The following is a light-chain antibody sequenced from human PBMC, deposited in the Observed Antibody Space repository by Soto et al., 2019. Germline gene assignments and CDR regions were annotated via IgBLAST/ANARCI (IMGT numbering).Light chain of an antibody. CDR1: QSISSW. Sequence: DIQMTQSPSTLSASVGDRVTITCRASQSISSWLAWYQQKPGKAPKLLIYDASNLESGVPSRFSGSGSGTEFTLTISSLQSEDFAVFYCHQYGISPPTFGPGTKVDIK. V-gene: IGKV1-5*01. CDR3: HQYGISPPT. J-gene: IGKJ1*01. CDR2: DAS.